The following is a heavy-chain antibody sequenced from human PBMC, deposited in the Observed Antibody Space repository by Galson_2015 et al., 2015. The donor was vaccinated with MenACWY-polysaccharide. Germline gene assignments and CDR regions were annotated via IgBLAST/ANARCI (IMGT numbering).Heavy chain of an antibody. Sequence: SLRLSCAASGIRFSGSGMHWVRQAPGKGLEWVAVIQYDGSKIVYADSVKGRFTVSRDNSMNTLYLEMNSLRAEDTAVYYCAREGSRIVFHAFDFWGQGTMVTVSS. D-gene: IGHD2-21*01. CDR2: IQYDGSKI. CDR3: AREGSRIVFHAFDF. J-gene: IGHJ3*01. V-gene: IGHV3-33*05. CDR1: GIRFSGSG.